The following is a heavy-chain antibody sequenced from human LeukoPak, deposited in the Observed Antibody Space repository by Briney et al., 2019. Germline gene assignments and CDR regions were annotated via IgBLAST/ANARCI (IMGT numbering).Heavy chain of an antibody. D-gene: IGHD3-3*01. CDR3: ARRERITIFGVASPLDY. V-gene: IGHV4-59*01. Sequence: SETLSLTCTVSGGSISSYYWSWIRQPPGKGLEWIGYIYYSGSTNYNPSLKSRVTISVDTSKNQFSLKLSSVTAADTAVYYCARRERITIFGVASPLDYWGQGTLVTVSS. J-gene: IGHJ4*02. CDR2: IYYSGST. CDR1: GGSISSYY.